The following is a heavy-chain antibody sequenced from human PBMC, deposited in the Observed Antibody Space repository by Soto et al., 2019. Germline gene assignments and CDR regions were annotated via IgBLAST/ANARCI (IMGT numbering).Heavy chain of an antibody. D-gene: IGHD1-7*01. V-gene: IGHV6-1*01. CDR2: TYYRSRWYN. CDR1: GDSVSSNSAA. Sequence: PSQTLSLTCAISGDSVSSNSAAWNWIRLSPSRGLEWLARTYYRSRWYNDYAVSVRSRITVNPDTSKNQFSLQLTSVTPEDTAVYYCAGTTSQQWKYMDVCGKGPTVTVSS. CDR3: AGTTSQQWKYMDV. J-gene: IGHJ6*03.